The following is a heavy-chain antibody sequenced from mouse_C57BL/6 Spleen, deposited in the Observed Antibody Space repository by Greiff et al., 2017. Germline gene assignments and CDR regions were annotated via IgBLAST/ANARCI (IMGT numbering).Heavy chain of an antibody. J-gene: IGHJ1*03. CDR1: GYTFTSYW. Sequence: VQLQQPGAELVMPGASVKLSCKASGYTFTSYWMHWVKQRPGQGLEWIGEIDPSDSYTNYNQKFKGKSTLTVDKSSSTAYMQLSSLSSEDSAVYYCARRMYYYGSSYFDVWGTGTTVTVSS. D-gene: IGHD1-1*01. CDR3: ARRMYYYGSSYFDV. CDR2: IDPSDSYT. V-gene: IGHV1-69*01.